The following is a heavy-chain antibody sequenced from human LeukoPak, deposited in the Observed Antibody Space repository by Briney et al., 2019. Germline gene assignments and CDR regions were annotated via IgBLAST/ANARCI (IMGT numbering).Heavy chain of an antibody. Sequence: GGSLRLSCAASGFSFSSSWMHWVRQAPGKGLMWVARIYSDGVTISYADFAWGRFTISRDNAKNTLYLQMDSLRVEDTAVYYCARLAGETSADDWGQGVLVTVSS. CDR3: ARLAGETSADD. CDR1: GFSFSSSW. D-gene: IGHD3-16*01. J-gene: IGHJ4*02. V-gene: IGHV3-74*01. CDR2: IYSDGVTI.